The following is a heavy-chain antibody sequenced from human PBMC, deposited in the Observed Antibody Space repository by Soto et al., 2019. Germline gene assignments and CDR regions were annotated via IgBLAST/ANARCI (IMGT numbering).Heavy chain of an antibody. CDR3: ASGYSGYDILGY. CDR1: GYTFTSYG. D-gene: IGHD5-12*01. Sequence: ASVKVSCKASGYTFTSYGISWVRQAPGQGLEWMGWISAYNGNTNYAQKPQGRVTMTTDTSTSTAYMELRSLRSDDTAVYYCASGYSGYDILGYWGQGTLVTVSS. V-gene: IGHV1-18*01. CDR2: ISAYNGNT. J-gene: IGHJ4*02.